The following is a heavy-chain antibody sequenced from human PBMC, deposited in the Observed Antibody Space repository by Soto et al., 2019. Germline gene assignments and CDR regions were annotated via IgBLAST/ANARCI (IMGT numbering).Heavy chain of an antibody. CDR2: IYYSGST. J-gene: IGHJ3*02. D-gene: IGHD4-17*01. V-gene: IGHV4-59*01. CDR3: ARDAHYGDYTPSRDAFDS. Sequence: SETLSLTCTVSGGSISSYYWSWIRQPPGKGLEWIGYIYYSGSTNYNPSLKSRVTISVDTSKNQFSLKLSSVTAADTAVYYCARDAHYGDYTPSRDAFDSWGQGKMVTFSS. CDR1: GGSISSYY.